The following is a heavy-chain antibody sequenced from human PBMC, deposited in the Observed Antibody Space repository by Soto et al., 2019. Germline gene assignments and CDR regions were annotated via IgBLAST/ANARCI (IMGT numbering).Heavy chain of an antibody. J-gene: IGHJ6*02. V-gene: IGHV3-23*01. CDR3: ATGSGSPAFDYYYYGMDV. D-gene: IGHD3-10*01. Sequence: GGSLRLSCAAAGFTFSSYARSWVRQAPGKGLEWVSAISGSGGSTYYADSVKGRFTISRDNSKNTLYLQMNSLRAEDTAVYYCATGSGSPAFDYYYYGMDVWGQGTTVTVSS. CDR1: GFTFSSYA. CDR2: ISGSGGST.